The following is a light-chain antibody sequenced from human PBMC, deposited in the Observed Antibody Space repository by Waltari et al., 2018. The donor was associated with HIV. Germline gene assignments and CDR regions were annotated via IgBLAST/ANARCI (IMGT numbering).Light chain of an antibody. J-gene: IGKJ3*01. CDR1: QSVSSY. V-gene: IGKV3-20*01. CDR2: AAS. Sequence: EVVLKQSPGTLSLSPGERATLSCRASQSVSSYLAWYQQKPGQAPSLLIYAASTRATGIPDRFSGSGSGTDFTLSIRRLEPADFAVYYCQQYGTSPLTFGPGTKVDIK. CDR3: QQYGTSPLT.